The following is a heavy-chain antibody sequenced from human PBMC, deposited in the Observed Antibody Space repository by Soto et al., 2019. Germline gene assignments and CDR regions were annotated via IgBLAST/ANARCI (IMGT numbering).Heavy chain of an antibody. CDR1: GGSISSYY. V-gene: IGHV4-4*07. D-gene: IGHD6-13*01. CDR2: IYTSGST. Sequence: PSETLSLTCTVSGGSISSYYWSWIRQPAGKGLEWIGRIYTSGSTNYNPSLKSRVTMSVDTSKNQFSLKLSSVTAADTAVYYCARDKGQQLVRFPRWASYFDYWGQGTLVTVSS. J-gene: IGHJ4*02. CDR3: ARDKGQQLVRFPRWASYFDY.